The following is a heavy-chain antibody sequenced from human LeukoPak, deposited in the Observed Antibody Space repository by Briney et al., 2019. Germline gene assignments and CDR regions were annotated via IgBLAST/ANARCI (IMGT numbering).Heavy chain of an antibody. J-gene: IGHJ2*01. CDR1: GGSISSGGYS. V-gene: IGHV4-30-4*07. CDR2: IYNSGST. D-gene: IGHD3-16*01. Sequence: SETLSLTCAVFGGSISSGGYSYNWIRQPPGKGLEWIGYIYNSGSTSYNPSLKSRVTMSVDTSKNQFSLRLSSVTAADTAVYYCARDVLGWGSNWYFDLWGRGTLVTVSS. CDR3: ARDVLGWGSNWYFDL.